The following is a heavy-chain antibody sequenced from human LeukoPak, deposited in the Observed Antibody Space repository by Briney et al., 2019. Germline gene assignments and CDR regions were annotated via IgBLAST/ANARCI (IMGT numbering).Heavy chain of an antibody. CDR2: ISAYNGNT. D-gene: IGHD2/OR15-2a*01. J-gene: IGHJ6*03. CDR1: GYTFTSYG. Sequence: ASVKVSCKASGYTFTSYGISWVRQAPGQGLEWMGWISAYNGNTNYAQKLQGRVTMTPDTSTSTAYMELRSLRSDDTAVYYCASGGNTDYYYYMDVWGKGTTVTVSS. V-gene: IGHV1-18*01. CDR3: ASGGNTDYYYYMDV.